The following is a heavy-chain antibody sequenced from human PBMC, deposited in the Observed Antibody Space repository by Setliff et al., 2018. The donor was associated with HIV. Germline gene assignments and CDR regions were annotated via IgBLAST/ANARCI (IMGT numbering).Heavy chain of an antibody. Sequence: SETLSLTCAVYGGSFSGYYWSWIRQSPGKGLEWIGEINHSGRTKYSPSLRSRVSISVDTSKNQFSLKLSSVTAADTAVYFCARLIAAAGANHYYYYMDVWGKGTTVTVS. CDR2: INHSGRT. J-gene: IGHJ6*03. D-gene: IGHD6-13*01. CDR1: GGSFSGYY. CDR3: ARLIAAAGANHYYYYMDV. V-gene: IGHV4-34*01.